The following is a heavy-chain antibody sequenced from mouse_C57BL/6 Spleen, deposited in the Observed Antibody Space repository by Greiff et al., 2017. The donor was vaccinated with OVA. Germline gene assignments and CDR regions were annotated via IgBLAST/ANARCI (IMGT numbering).Heavy chain of an antibody. D-gene: IGHD2-1*01. J-gene: IGHJ4*01. CDR1: GYAFSSSW. CDR3: ARWRDYGKEDYAMDY. V-gene: IGHV1-82*01. Sequence: QVQLQQSGPELVKPGASVKISCKASGYAFSSSWMNWVKQRPGKGLEWIGRIYPGDGDTNYNGKFKGKATLTADKSSSTAYMQLSSLTSEDSAVYFCARWRDYGKEDYAMDYWGQGTSVTVSS. CDR2: IYPGDGDT.